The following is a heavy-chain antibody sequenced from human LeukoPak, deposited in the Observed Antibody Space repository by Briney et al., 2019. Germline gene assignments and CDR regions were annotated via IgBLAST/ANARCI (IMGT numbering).Heavy chain of an antibody. CDR2: IKQDGSEK. V-gene: IGHV3-7*01. D-gene: IGHD2-2*02. CDR3: ARDQPTPRRAIFDY. Sequence: PGGSLRLSCAASGFTFSSYWMSWVRQAPGKGLEWVANIKQDGSEKYYVDSVKGRFTISRDNAKNSLYLQMNSLRAEDTAVYDCARDQPTPRRAIFDYWGQGTLVTVSS. J-gene: IGHJ5*01. CDR1: GFTFSSYW.